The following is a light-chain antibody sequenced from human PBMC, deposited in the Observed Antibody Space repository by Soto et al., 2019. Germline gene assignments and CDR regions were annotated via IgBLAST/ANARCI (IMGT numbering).Light chain of an antibody. CDR3: QSYDSTLSARYV. J-gene: IGLJ1*01. Sequence: QSVLTQPPSVSAAPGQKVTISCSGSYSNIGNNYLSWYQQLPGTVPKLLIVGNTIRPSGVPDRFSASTSGTSASLAITGLQAEDEGDYYCQSYDSTLSARYVFGTGTKLTVL. V-gene: IGLV1-40*01. CDR1: YSNIGNNY. CDR2: GNT.